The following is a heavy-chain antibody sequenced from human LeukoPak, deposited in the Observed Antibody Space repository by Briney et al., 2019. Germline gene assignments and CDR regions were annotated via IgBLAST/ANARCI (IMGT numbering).Heavy chain of an antibody. V-gene: IGHV1-2*02. J-gene: IGHJ6*03. D-gene: IGHD3-3*01. Sequence: ASVKVSCKASGYTFTGYYMHWVRQAPGQGLEWMGWINPNSGGTNYAQKFQGRVTMTRDTSISTAYMELSRLRSDDTAVYYCARARPTRGFGGFTHYYYYYMDVWGKGTTVPVS. CDR2: INPNSGGT. CDR1: GYTFTGYY. CDR3: ARARPTRGFGGFTHYYYYYMDV.